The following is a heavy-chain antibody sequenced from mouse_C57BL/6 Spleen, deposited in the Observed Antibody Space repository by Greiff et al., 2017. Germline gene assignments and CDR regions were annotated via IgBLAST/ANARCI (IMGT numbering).Heavy chain of an antibody. D-gene: IGHD2-1*01. CDR3: ARSGNYVFDY. CDR2: IYPGDGDT. Sequence: VQLQQSGPELVKPGASVKISCKASGYAFSSSWMNWVKQRPGKGLEWIGRIYPGDGDTNYNGKFKGKATLTADKSSSTAYMQLSSLTSEDSAVYFCARSGNYVFDYWGQGTTLTVSS. J-gene: IGHJ2*01. CDR1: GYAFSSSW. V-gene: IGHV1-82*01.